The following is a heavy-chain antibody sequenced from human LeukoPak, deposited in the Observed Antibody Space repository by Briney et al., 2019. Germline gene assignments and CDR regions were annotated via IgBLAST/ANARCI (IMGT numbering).Heavy chain of an antibody. D-gene: IGHD6-25*01. J-gene: IGHJ6*03. CDR3: ARGIQADLSYYYYYMDV. CDR2: IKQDGSDK. CDR1: GFTFSSYR. Sequence: PGGSLRLSCAASGFTFSSYRMSWVRQAPGKGLEWVANIKQDGSDKYYVDSVKGRFTISRDNAKNSLYLQMNSLRAEDTAVYYCARGIQADLSYYYYYMDVWGKGTTVTVSS. V-gene: IGHV3-7*04.